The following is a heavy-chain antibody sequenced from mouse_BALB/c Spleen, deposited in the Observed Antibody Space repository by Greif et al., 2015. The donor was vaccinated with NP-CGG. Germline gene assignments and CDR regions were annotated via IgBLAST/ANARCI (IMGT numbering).Heavy chain of an antibody. J-gene: IGHJ2*01. V-gene: IGHV5-9-3*01. CDR1: GFTFSSYA. CDR3: ARRDY. Sequence: EVQGVESGGGLVKPGGSLKLSCAASGFTFSSYAMSWVRQTPEKRLEWVATISSGGSYTYYPDSVKGRFTISRDNAKNTLYLQMSSLRSEGTAMYYCARRDYWGQGTTLTVSS. CDR2: ISSGGSYT.